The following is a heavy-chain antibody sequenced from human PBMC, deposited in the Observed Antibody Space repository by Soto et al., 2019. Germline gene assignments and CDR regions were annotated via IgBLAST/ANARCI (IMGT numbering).Heavy chain of an antibody. Sequence: GGSLRLSCAAPGFTFSSYAIRWVRQAPGKGLEWVAVISYDGSNKYYADSVKGRFTISRDNSKNTLYLQMNSLRAEDTAVYYCARDAVRSYTTYHYYGMDVWGQGTTVTVSS. D-gene: IGHD1-26*01. CDR3: ARDAVRSYTTYHYYGMDV. CDR1: GFTFSSYA. V-gene: IGHV3-30-3*01. J-gene: IGHJ6*02. CDR2: ISYDGSNK.